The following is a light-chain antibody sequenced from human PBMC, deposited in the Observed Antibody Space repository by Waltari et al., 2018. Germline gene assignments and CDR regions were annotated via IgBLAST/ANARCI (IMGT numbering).Light chain of an antibody. CDR3: QQFNSYPRT. V-gene: IGKV1-9*01. J-gene: IGKJ1*01. CDR1: QGTSNH. Sequence: QLTKAPSFMSASVGARVTITCRASQGTSNHFAWYKQKPGKAPKLLIYAALTWAIGVPSRFSGSGSGTEFNLTISRLEPEDFATYYCQQFNSYPRTFGQGTRVEIK. CDR2: AAL.